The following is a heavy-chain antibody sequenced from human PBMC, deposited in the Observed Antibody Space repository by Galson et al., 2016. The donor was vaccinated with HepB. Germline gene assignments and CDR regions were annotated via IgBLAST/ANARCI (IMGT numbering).Heavy chain of an antibody. CDR1: GYTFINYY. CDR3: ARAIMTPSDNWFDP. CDR2: INPLSGGT. Sequence: SAKVSCKASGYTFINYYIHWVRQAPGQGLEWMGIINPLSGGTDYAQRFQGRVTMTRDTSTSTVSMELSSLRSEDTAVYYCARAIMTPSDNWFDPWGQGSLVTVSS. J-gene: IGHJ5*02. V-gene: IGHV1-46*01. D-gene: IGHD2-8*01.